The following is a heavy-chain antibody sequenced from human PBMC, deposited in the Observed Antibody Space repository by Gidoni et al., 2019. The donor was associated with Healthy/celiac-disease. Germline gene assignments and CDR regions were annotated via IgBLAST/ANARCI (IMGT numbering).Heavy chain of an antibody. V-gene: IGHV1-3*01. D-gene: IGHD6-19*01. J-gene: IGHJ4*02. CDR2: INAGNGNT. CDR1: GYTFTSYA. CDR3: AREGLIGQWLVRDY. Sequence: QVQLVQSGAEVTKPGASVTVSCKASGYTFTSYAMHWVRQAPGQRLEWMGWINAGNGNTKYSQKFQGRVTITRDTSASTAYMELSSLRSEDTAVYYCAREGLIGQWLVRDYWGQGTLVTVSS.